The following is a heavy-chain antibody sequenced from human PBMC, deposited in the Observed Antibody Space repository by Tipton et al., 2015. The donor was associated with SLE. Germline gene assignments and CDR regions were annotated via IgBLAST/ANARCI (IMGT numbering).Heavy chain of an antibody. J-gene: IGHJ4*02. V-gene: IGHV3-7*03. Sequence: SLRLSCAASGFTFSSYWMSWVRQAPGKGLEWVANIKQDGSEKYYVDSVKGRFTISRDDSKNTLYLQMNTLRAEDTAVYYCAKMWELPNYFDYWGPGTLVTVSS. CDR1: GFTFSSYW. D-gene: IGHD4-23*01. CDR2: IKQDGSEK. CDR3: AKMWELPNYFDY.